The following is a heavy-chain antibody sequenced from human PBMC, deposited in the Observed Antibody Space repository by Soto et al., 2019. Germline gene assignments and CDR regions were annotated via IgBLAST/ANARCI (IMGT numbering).Heavy chain of an antibody. Sequence: SETLSLTCTVSGGSISDDTYYWGWIRQPPGKGLEWIGSISYSGTSSYNPSLKSRVTMSVDTSKKQLSLRLSSVIAADTAVYYCARLHCNSPNCVPLDPWGQGTLVTVSS. D-gene: IGHD2-2*01. CDR2: ISYSGTS. V-gene: IGHV4-39*01. CDR3: ARLHCNSPNCVPLDP. CDR1: GGSISDDTYY. J-gene: IGHJ5*02.